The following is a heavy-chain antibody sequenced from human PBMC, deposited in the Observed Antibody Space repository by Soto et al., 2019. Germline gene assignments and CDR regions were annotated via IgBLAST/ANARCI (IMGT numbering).Heavy chain of an antibody. CDR1: GGSISSYY. V-gene: IGHV4-59*01. Sequence: ASETLSLTCTVSGGSISSYYWSWIRQPPGKGLEWIGYIYYSGSTNYNPSLKSRVTISVDTSKNQFSLKLSSVTAADTAVYYCARGGDIVVVVAATPGPYGMDVWGQGTTVTVSS. J-gene: IGHJ6*02. CDR3: ARGGDIVVVVAATPGPYGMDV. D-gene: IGHD2-15*01. CDR2: IYYSGST.